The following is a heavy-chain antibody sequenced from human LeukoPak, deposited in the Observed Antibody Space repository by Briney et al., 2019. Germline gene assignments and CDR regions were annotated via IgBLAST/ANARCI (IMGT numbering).Heavy chain of an antibody. D-gene: IGHD6-6*01. Sequence: GGSLRLSCAASGFTFSSYAMHWVRQAPGKGLEWVAVISYVGSNKYYADSVKGRFTISRDNSKNTLYLQMNSLRAEDTAVYYCARVSAIAAFHWFDPWGQGTLVTVSS. CDR1: GFTFSSYA. CDR3: ARVSAIAAFHWFDP. CDR2: ISYVGSNK. J-gene: IGHJ5*02. V-gene: IGHV3-30-3*01.